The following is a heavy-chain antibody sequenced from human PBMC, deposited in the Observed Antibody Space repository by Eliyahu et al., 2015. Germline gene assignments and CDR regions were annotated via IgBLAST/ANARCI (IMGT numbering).Heavy chain of an antibody. Sequence: QVQLQESGPGLVKPSQTLSXTCTVXGGSISXXDYYWSWIRQPPGQGLEWIGYIYYSGSTYYNPSLKSRVTISVDTSKNQFSLKLSSVTAADTAVYYCARDRGESSSWYTDYWGQGTLVTVSS. V-gene: IGHV4-30-4*01. CDR2: IYYSGST. CDR1: GGSISXXDYY. D-gene: IGHD6-13*01. J-gene: IGHJ4*02. CDR3: ARDRGESSSWYTDY.